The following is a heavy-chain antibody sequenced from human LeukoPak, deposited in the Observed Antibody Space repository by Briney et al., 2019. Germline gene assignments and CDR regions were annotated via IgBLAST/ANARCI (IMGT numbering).Heavy chain of an antibody. J-gene: IGHJ4*02. CDR1: GDSISSSTYY. CDR3: ARAVAGSLLDY. CDR2: IYYSGST. Sequence: SETLSLTCTVSGDSISSSTYYWGWIRQPPGKGLEWIGSIYYSGSTYYNPSLKSRVTISVDTSKNQFSLKLSSVTAADTAVYYCARAVAGSLLDYWGQGTLVTVSS. D-gene: IGHD6-19*01. V-gene: IGHV4-39*01.